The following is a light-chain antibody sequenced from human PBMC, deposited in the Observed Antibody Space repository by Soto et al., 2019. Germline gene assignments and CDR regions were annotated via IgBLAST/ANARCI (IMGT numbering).Light chain of an antibody. CDR2: DVS. CDR3: TSYVGSDIWV. CDR1: SSDVGAYKY. J-gene: IGLJ3*02. Sequence: QSVLTQPPSASGSPGQSVTISCTGTSSDVGAYKYVSWYQQHPGNAPKLMIYDVSKRPSGVPDRFSGSKSGNTASLTVSGLQDEEEDDYYCTSYVGSDIWVFGGGTKLTVL. V-gene: IGLV2-8*01.